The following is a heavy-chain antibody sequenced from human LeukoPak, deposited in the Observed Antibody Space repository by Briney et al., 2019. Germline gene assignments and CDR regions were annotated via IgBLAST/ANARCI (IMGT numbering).Heavy chain of an antibody. CDR3: ARDVHGDYGSGWFDP. CDR2: IMPLFGTA. V-gene: IGHV1-69*05. CDR1: GGTFNNSA. Sequence: ASVKVSCKTSGGTFNNSAISWVRQAPGQGREWLGGIMPLFGTAGYAQKFQGRVTITKDESTRTVYLELTSLTSDDTAVYSCARDVHGDYGSGWFDPWGEGTVVSVSS. D-gene: IGHD4-17*01. J-gene: IGHJ5*02.